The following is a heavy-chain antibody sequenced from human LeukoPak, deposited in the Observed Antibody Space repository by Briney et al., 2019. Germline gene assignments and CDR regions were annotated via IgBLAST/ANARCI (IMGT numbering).Heavy chain of an antibody. Sequence: SQTPSLTCTVSGVSITSDGSCWSWIRQPPGKGLEWIGYIYYSGSTYYNPSLKSRVTISVDTSKNQFSLKLSSVTAADTAVYYCARDRTDSSGYYYYFDYWGQGTLVTVSS. CDR1: GVSITSDGSC. J-gene: IGHJ4*02. V-gene: IGHV4-30-4*01. CDR3: ARDRTDSSGYYYYFDY. D-gene: IGHD3-22*01. CDR2: IYYSGST.